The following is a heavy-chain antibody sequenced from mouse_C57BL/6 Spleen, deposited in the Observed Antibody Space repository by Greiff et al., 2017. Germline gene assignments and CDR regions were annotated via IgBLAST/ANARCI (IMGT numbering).Heavy chain of an antibody. CDR2: INPNNGGT. CDR1: GYTFTDYN. J-gene: IGHJ2*01. CDR3: ARDYSKGSYYFDY. Sequence: EVQLQQSGPELVKPGASVKIPCKASGYTFTDYNMDWVKQSHGKSLEWIGDINPNNGGTIYNQKFKGKATLTVDKSSSTAYMELRSLTSEDTAVYYCARDYSKGSYYFDYWGQGTTLTVSS. V-gene: IGHV1-18*01. D-gene: IGHD2-5*01.